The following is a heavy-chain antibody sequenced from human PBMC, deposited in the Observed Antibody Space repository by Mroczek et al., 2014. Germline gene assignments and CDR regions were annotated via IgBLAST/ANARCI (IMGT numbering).Heavy chain of an antibody. CDR1: GGSISSSSYY. CDR2: IYYSGST. CDR3: ARVLRAMAYGMDV. Sequence: KESGPGLVKPSETLSLTCTVSGGSISSSSYYWGWIRQPPGKGLEWIGSIYYSGSTYYNPSLKSRVTISVDTSKNQFSLKLSSVTAADTAVYYCARVLRAMAYGMDVWGQGTTVTVSS. J-gene: IGHJ6*02. V-gene: IGHV4-39*01. D-gene: IGHD5-18*01.